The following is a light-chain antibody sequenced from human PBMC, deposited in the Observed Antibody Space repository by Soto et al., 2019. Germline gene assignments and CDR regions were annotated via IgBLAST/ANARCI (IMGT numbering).Light chain of an antibody. V-gene: IGKV3-20*01. Sequence: EIVITQSPATLSVSPGETATLSCRASHSVGTKLAWYQQRPGQAPRLLIYAASSRATGIPDRFSGSGSGTDFTLTISRLEPEDFAVYYCQQYGTSPRTFGQGTKVDI. CDR2: AAS. CDR3: QQYGTSPRT. CDR1: HSVGTK. J-gene: IGKJ1*01.